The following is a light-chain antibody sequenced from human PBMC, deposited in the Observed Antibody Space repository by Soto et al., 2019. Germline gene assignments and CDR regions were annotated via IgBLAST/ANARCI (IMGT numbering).Light chain of an antibody. J-gene: IGLJ2*01. CDR3: SSYTSSSTLL. CDR2: DVR. CDR1: SSDVGGYNS. Sequence: QSALTQPASVSGSPGQSITISCTGTSSDVGGYNSVSWYQHHPGKAPKLMIYDVRNRPSGVSNRFSASKSGNTASLTISGLQAEDEADYYCSSYTSSSTLLFGGGTKVTVL. V-gene: IGLV2-14*03.